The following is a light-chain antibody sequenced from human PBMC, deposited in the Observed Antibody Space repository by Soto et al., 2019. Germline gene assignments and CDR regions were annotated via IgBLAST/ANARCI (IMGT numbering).Light chain of an antibody. CDR1: SSDIGGYNY. J-gene: IGLJ3*02. V-gene: IGLV2-8*01. CDR3: NSYAGSNNWV. Sequence: QAVVTQPPSASGSPGQSVTISCTGTSSDIGGYNYVSWYQQHPGKAPKLMISEVSKRPSGVPDRFSGSKSGNTASLTVSGLQAEDEADYYCNSYAGSNNWVFGGGTKLTVL. CDR2: EVS.